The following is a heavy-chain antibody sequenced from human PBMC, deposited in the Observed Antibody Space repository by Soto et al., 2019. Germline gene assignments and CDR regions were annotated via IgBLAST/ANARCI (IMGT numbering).Heavy chain of an antibody. CDR3: ARGRRVRGGDYAYYYYYMDV. J-gene: IGHJ6*03. V-gene: IGHV1-8*01. CDR2: MNPNSGNT. Sequence: ASVKVSCKASGYTFTSYDINWVRQATGQGLEWMGWMNPNSGNTGYAQKFQGRVTMTRNTSISTAYMELSSLRSEDTAVYYCARGRRVRGGDYAYYYYYMDVWGKGTTVTVSS. D-gene: IGHD4-17*01. CDR1: GYTFTSYD.